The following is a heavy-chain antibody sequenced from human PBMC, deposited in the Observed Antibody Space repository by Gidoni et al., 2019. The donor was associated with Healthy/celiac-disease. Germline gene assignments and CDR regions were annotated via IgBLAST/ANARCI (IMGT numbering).Heavy chain of an antibody. CDR2: IMDSGGST. J-gene: IGHJ4*02. D-gene: IGHD3-16*01. CDR3: AKAGGRWLQSPLGY. CDR1: GFTFSSYA. Sequence: EVQLLESGGGVVQPGGSLRLSWAASGFTFSSYAMSWVRQAPGKGLEWVSAIMDSGGSTYHADSVKGRFTISRDNSKNTRYLQMNSLRAEDTAVYYCAKAGGRWLQSPLGYWGQGTLVTVSS. V-gene: IGHV3-23*01.